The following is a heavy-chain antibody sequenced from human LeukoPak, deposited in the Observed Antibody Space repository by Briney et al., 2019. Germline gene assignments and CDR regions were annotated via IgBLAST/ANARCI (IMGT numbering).Heavy chain of an antibody. Sequence: SQTLSLTCTVSGGSISSGGYYWSWIRQHPGKGLEWMGYIYYSGSTYYNPSLKSRVTISVDTSKNQFSLKLSSVTAADTAVYYCARHPRTKNNWFDPWGQGTLVTVSS. CDR1: GGSISSGGYY. V-gene: IGHV4-31*03. CDR3: ARHPRTKNNWFDP. CDR2: IYYSGST. J-gene: IGHJ5*02.